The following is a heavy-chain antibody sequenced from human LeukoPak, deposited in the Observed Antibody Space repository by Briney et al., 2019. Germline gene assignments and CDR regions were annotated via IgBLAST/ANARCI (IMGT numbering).Heavy chain of an antibody. Sequence: PSETLSLTCTVSGYSISSGYYWGWIRQPPGKGLEWIGSIYHSGSTYYNPSLKSRVTISVDTSKNQFSLKLSSVPAADTAVYYCASFSPQYYYGSGSFHGDAFDIWGQGTMVTVSS. D-gene: IGHD3-10*01. CDR2: IYHSGST. CDR1: GYSISSGYY. V-gene: IGHV4-38-2*02. CDR3: ASFSPQYYYGSGSFHGDAFDI. J-gene: IGHJ3*02.